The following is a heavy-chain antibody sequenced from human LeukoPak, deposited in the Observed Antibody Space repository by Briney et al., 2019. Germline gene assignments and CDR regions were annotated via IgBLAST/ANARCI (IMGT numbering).Heavy chain of an antibody. Sequence: SETLSLTCTVSGGSISSYYWNWIRQPPGKGLEWIGYIYYSGNTNYNPSLKSRVTISVDTSKNQFSLKMTSVTAADTAVYYCARHYTSGWDFDYWGQGTLVTVSS. CDR1: GGSISSYY. CDR3: ARHYTSGWDFDY. D-gene: IGHD6-19*01. V-gene: IGHV4-59*01. CDR2: IYYSGNT. J-gene: IGHJ4*02.